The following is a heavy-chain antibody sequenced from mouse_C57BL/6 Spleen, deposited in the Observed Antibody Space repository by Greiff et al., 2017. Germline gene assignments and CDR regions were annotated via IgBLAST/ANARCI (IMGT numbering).Heavy chain of an antibody. CDR3: DYYGNYFFDY. J-gene: IGHJ2*01. CDR2: INPYNGGT. CDR1: GYTFTDYY. V-gene: IGHV1-19*01. D-gene: IGHD2-1*01. Sequence: EVQLQQSGPVLVKPGASVKMSCKASGYTFTDYYMNWVKQSHGKSLEWIGVINPYNGGTSYNQKFKGKATLTVDKSSSTAYMELNSLTSEDSAVYYCDYYGNYFFDYWGQGTTRTVSS.